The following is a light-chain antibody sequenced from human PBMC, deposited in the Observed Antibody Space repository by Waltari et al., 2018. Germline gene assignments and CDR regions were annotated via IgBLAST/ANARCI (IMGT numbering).Light chain of an antibody. CDR3: SSYTTSNTLWV. V-gene: IGLV2-14*03. CDR1: SSDVGDYNF. J-gene: IGLJ3*02. CDR2: HVN. Sequence: QSALTQPASVSGSPGQSITISCTGTSSDVGDYNFVSWYQQHPGKAPQLIISHVNSRPSRVSNRLFGSKSGNTASLTIAELQAEDGADYDCSSYTTSNTLWVFGGGTKLTVL.